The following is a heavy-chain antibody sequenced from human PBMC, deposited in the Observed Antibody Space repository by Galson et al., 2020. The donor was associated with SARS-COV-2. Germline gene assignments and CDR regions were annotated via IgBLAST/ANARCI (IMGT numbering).Heavy chain of an antibody. CDR3: ARVYGDYEGEDNNWFDP. V-gene: IGHV1-18*01. CDR2: IRVHNGNT. J-gene: IGHJ5*02. D-gene: IGHD4-17*01. Sequence: ASVKVSCKTPGYTFIAYGITWVRQAPGQGLEWMGWIRVHNGNTNYAQKFQGRVTMTTDTSTSTVNMELRNLRSDDTAIYYCARVYGDYEGEDNNWFDPWGQGTLVTVSS. CDR1: GYTFIAYG.